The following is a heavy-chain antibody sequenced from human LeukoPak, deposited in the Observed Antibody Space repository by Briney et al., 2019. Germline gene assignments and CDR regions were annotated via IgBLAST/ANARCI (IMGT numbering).Heavy chain of an antibody. J-gene: IGHJ4*02. CDR3: ARESSSSLGYCSSTSCYPSWWDY. CDR2: ITPIFGTA. Sequence: SVKVSCKASGGTFSSYAISWVRQAPGQGLEWMGGITPIFGTANYAQKFQGRVTITTDESTSTAYMELSSLRSEDTAVYYCARESSSSLGYCSSTSCYPSWWDYWGQGTLVTVSS. V-gene: IGHV1-69*05. D-gene: IGHD2-2*01. CDR1: GGTFSSYA.